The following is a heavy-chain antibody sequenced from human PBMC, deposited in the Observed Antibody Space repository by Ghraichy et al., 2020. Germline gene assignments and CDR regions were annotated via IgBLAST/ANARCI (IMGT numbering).Heavy chain of an antibody. V-gene: IGHV3-23*01. CDR3: AKEIVGGGPYNYYGRDV. J-gene: IGHJ6*02. CDR2: ISGSGGNT. CDR1: GFTLRSYA. Sequence: GGSLRLSCAASGFTLRSYAMSWVRQAPGKGLEWVSGISGSGGNTYYADSVKGRFTTSRDNSKNTLYLQMDSLRAEDTAVYYCAKEIVGGGPYNYYGRDVWGQGTTVTVSS. D-gene: IGHD2-15*01.